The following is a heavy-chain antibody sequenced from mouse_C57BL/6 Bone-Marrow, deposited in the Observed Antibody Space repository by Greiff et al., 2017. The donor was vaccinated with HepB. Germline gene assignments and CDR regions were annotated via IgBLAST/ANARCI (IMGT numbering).Heavy chain of an antibody. J-gene: IGHJ2*01. CDR3: ARGGDGNYDYFDY. CDR2: IYPGSGST. CDR1: GYTFTSYW. Sequence: QVQLKESGAELVKPGASVKMSCKASGYTFTSYWITWVKQRPGQGLEWIGDIYPGSGSTNYNEKFKSKATLTVDTSSSTAYMQLSSLTSEDSAVYYCARGGDGNYDYFDYWGQGTTLTVSS. D-gene: IGHD2-1*01. V-gene: IGHV1-55*01.